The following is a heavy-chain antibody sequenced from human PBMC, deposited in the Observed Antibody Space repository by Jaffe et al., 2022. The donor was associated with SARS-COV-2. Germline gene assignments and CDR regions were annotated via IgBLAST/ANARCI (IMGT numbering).Heavy chain of an antibody. J-gene: IGHJ4*02. D-gene: IGHD2-21*02. CDR1: GYTFTSYG. CDR2: ISAYTGGT. Sequence: QLVQSGAEVKKPGASLRVSCKALGYTFTSYGITWVRQAPGQGLEWMGWISAYTGGTNFAQKFQGRVTVTTDTSTSTAYMDLRSLTSDDTAVYYCARIRRVAYCGGDCFSSRYFDYWGQGTLVTVSP. V-gene: IGHV1-18*01. CDR3: ARIRRVAYCGGDCFSSRYFDY.